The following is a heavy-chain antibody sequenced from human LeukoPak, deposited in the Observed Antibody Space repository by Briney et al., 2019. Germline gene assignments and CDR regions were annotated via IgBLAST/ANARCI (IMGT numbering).Heavy chain of an antibody. V-gene: IGHV3-64*01. Sequence: PGGSLRLSCVASGFTFSTYPMHWVRQAPGKGLEYVSAISSNGDSTYYAKSVKGRFTISRDNSKDTLFLQMGSLRVEDMAVYYCARETAAAATACLDSWGQGALVTVSS. CDR1: GFTFSTYP. CDR2: ISSNGDST. CDR3: ARETAAAATACLDS. J-gene: IGHJ4*02. D-gene: IGHD6-13*01.